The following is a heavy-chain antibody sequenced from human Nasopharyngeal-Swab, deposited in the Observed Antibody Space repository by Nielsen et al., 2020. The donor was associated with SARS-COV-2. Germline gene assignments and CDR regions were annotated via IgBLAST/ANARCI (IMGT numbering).Heavy chain of an antibody. CDR3: ARGLYDGSGLLDS. V-gene: IGHV4-59*11. D-gene: IGHD3-22*01. CDR2: ISYGGST. CDR1: GDSINSHF. J-gene: IGHJ5*01. Sequence: SETLSLTCTVSGDSINSHFGSWIRQPQGKGLDWIGYISYGGSTNYNPSLRSRVTISVDTSKSQFSLKLTSVTAADTAVYYCARGLYDGSGLLDSWGHGTLVTVSS.